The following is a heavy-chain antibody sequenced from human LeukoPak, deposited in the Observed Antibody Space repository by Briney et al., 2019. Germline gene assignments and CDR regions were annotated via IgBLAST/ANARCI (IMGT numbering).Heavy chain of an antibody. CDR2: IYYSGST. CDR3: ARTDFWYYGMDV. V-gene: IGHV4-30-4*01. J-gene: IGHJ6*02. CDR1: GGSISSGDYY. Sequence: SETLSLTCTVSGGSISSGDYYWSWIRQPPGKGLEWIGYIYYSGSTYYNPSLKSRVTISVDTSKNQFSLKLTSVTAADTAVYYCARTDFWYYGMDVWGQGTLVTVSS. D-gene: IGHD3/OR15-3a*01.